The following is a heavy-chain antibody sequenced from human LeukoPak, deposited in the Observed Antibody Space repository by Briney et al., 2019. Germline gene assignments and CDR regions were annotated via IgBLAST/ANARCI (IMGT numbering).Heavy chain of an antibody. Sequence: GGPLRLSCAASGFTLSSYDMHGVRQAPGKGLEWVSATGTAGGTYYPGSVKGRFTISRENAKNSLYLQMNSLRAGDTAVYYCARAGYCSSNSCSNPYYMDVWGKGTTVTVSS. D-gene: IGHD2-2*01. CDR1: GFTLSSYD. V-gene: IGHV3-13*01. CDR3: ARAGYCSSNSCSNPYYMDV. CDR2: TGTAGGT. J-gene: IGHJ6*03.